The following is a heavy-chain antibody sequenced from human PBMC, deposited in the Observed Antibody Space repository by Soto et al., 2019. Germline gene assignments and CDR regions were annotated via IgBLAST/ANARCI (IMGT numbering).Heavy chain of an antibody. V-gene: IGHV3-74*01. CDR2: LNGDGSVT. CDR1: GFTFSNYW. J-gene: IGHJ4*02. CDR3: VRDLGHCFNGACSS. Sequence: GGSLRLSCTASGFTFSNYWMNWVRQVPGKGLVWVSRLNGDGSVTKYADSVKGRFTISRDNAKNTVYLQMNSLGAEDTALYYWVRDLGHCFNGACSSWGQGTLVTVS. D-gene: IGHD2-8*01.